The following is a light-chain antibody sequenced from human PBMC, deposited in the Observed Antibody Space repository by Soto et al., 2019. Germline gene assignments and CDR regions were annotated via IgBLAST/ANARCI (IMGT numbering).Light chain of an antibody. J-gene: IGKJ4*01. CDR2: KAS. Sequence: DIQMTQSPSTLSASVGDRVTITCRASQSISSWLAWYQQKPGKAPKLLIYKASSLESGVPSRFSGRGSGKEFTLTLSSLQPDDFATYYCQQYNSYPSFGGGTKVEIK. CDR1: QSISSW. CDR3: QQYNSYPS. V-gene: IGKV1-5*03.